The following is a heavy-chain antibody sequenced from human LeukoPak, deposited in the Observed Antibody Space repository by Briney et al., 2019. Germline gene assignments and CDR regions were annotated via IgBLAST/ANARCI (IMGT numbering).Heavy chain of an antibody. Sequence: GGSLRLSCAASGFTFTNTWMSWVRQAPGKGLEWVGRIKSEADGGTTDYSAPVKGRFTISRDDSRNTLYLQMNSLQTEDTAVYYCTTIRLVAATSFGYWGRRTLVTVSS. CDR3: TTIRLVAATSFGY. V-gene: IGHV3-15*01. J-gene: IGHJ4*02. CDR2: IKSEADGGTT. D-gene: IGHD1-26*01. CDR1: GFTFTNTW.